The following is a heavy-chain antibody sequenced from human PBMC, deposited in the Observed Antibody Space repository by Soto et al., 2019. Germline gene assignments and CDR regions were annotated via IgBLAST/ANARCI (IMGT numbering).Heavy chain of an antibody. D-gene: IGHD5-18*01. CDR3: AYVGGYSTGDYSFDF. CDR2: IYKSATT. CDR1: GDSISNLDYF. V-gene: IGHV4-30-4*01. Sequence: NPSETLSLTCSVSGDSISNLDYFWAWIRQPPGQALEYIGYIYKSATTYYNPSFESRVAISVDTSKSQFSLNVTSVTAADTAVYYCAYVGGYSTGDYSFDFWGQGTPVTVSS. J-gene: IGHJ4*02.